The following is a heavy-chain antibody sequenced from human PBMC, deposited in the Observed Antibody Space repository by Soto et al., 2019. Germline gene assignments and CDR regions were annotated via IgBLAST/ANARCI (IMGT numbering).Heavy chain of an antibody. D-gene: IGHD3-10*01. CDR3: ARVNRGAFDY. J-gene: IGHJ4*02. Sequence: QVQLQESGPGLVKPSETLSLTCTVSGGSIRDYYWVWIRQPPGQGLEWMRSIFHTGSTYYNPSLKRRVSISPATSKNQFALTLGSMTAADTSGYYCARVNRGAFDYWGQGALVTVSS. CDR1: GGSIRDYY. V-gene: IGHV4-59*01. CDR2: IFHTGST.